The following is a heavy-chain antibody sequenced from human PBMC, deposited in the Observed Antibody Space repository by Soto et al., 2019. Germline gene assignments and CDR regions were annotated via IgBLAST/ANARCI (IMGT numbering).Heavy chain of an antibody. CDR3: SRMGPVTASLRTFDY. Sequence: SETLSLPCAVYGGSFSGYYLSWVRQPPGKGLDWIGEFYHSGSTNYNPSLESRVSISVDTSKNQFSLKVISVTAAVTAVYYCSRMGPVTASLRTFDYWGHGALVTVSS. J-gene: IGHJ4*01. CDR2: FYHSGST. CDR1: GGSFSGYY. V-gene: IGHV4-34*01. D-gene: IGHD2-21*02.